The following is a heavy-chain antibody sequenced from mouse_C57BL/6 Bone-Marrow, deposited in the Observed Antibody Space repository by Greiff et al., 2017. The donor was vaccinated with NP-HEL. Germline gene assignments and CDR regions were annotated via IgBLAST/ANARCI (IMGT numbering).Heavy chain of an antibody. D-gene: IGHD1-1*01. J-gene: IGHJ1*03. V-gene: IGHV5-6*01. CDR2: ISRGGSYT. CDR3: ARNTTVVSTHWYFDV. Sequence: EVQLVESGGDLVKPGGSLKLSCAASGFTFSSYGMSWVRQTPDKRLEWVATISRGGSYTYYQEKVKGRVTFSRDNANNTQYLQMSSLKSEDTAMYYYARNTTVVSTHWYFDVWGTGTTVTVSS. CDR1: GFTFSSYG.